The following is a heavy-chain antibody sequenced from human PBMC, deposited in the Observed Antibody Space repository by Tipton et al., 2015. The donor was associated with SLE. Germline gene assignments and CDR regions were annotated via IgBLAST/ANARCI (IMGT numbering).Heavy chain of an antibody. CDR3: ARDRGEGYRDAFDV. V-gene: IGHV4-61*08. D-gene: IGHD5-24*01. J-gene: IGHJ3*01. CDR2: IDNSGNT. CDR1: GGSMRSGDYY. Sequence: TLSLTCTVSGGSMRSGDYYWSWIRQPPGKGLEWVGYIDNSGNTNYNPSLKSRVTILVDTSKNQFSLRLSSVIAADTAVYFCARDRGEGYRDAFDVWGQGTVVTVSS.